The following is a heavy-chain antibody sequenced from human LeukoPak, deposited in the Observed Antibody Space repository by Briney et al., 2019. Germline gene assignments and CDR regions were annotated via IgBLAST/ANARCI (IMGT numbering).Heavy chain of an antibody. CDR2: IYSGGST. D-gene: IGHD6-19*01. CDR3: AKVGLAVAGPNEAGYFDY. Sequence: GGSLRLSCAASGFNVSSNYMSWVRQAPGKGLEWVSVIYSGGSTYYADSVKGRFTISRDNSKNTLYLQMNSLRAEDTAVYYCAKVGLAVAGPNEAGYFDYWGQGTLVTVSS. J-gene: IGHJ4*02. CDR1: GFNVSSNY. V-gene: IGHV3-53*01.